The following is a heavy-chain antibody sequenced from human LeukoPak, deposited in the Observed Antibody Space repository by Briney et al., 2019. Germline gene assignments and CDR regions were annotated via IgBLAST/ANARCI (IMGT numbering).Heavy chain of an antibody. D-gene: IGHD1-26*01. CDR2: TSNCDTNR. Sequence: GGSLRLSCAASGFTFGIYEMNWVRQAPGKGLEWVSYTSNCDTNRYYADSVKGRFTISRDNVKNTLYLQINSLRAEDTAVYYCARGGGSYPCFDYWGQGTLVTVSS. J-gene: IGHJ4*02. CDR3: ARGGGSYPCFDY. V-gene: IGHV3-48*03. CDR1: GFTFGIYE.